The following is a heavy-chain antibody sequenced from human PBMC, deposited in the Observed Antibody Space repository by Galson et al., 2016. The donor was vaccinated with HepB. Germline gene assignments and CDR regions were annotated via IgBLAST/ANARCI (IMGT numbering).Heavy chain of an antibody. CDR2: IYFSGST. J-gene: IGHJ5*02. CDR3: ARGTLQKPSHYDFWSGSNWFAP. CDR1: GGSISSSSYY. Sequence: SETLSLTCTVSGGSISSSSYYWGLIRQPPGKGLEWIGSIYFSGSTYYNPSLNSRVTISVDTSKSQFSLRLSSVTAADTAVYYCARGTLQKPSHYDFWSGSNWFAPWGQGTVVSASS. D-gene: IGHD3-3*01. V-gene: IGHV4-39*01.